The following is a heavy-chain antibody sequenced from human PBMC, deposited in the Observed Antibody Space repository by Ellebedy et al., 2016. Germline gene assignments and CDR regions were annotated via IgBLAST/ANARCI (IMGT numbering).Heavy chain of an antibody. Sequence: GGSLRLSCKGSGYSFTSYWIGWVRQMPGKGLEWMGIIYPGDSDTRYSPSFQGQVTISADKSISTAYLQWSSLKASDTAMYYCASSSSSSSLNAFDIWGQGTMVTVAS. CDR1: GYSFTSYW. CDR2: IYPGDSDT. V-gene: IGHV5-51*01. D-gene: IGHD6-6*01. J-gene: IGHJ3*02. CDR3: ASSSSSSSLNAFDI.